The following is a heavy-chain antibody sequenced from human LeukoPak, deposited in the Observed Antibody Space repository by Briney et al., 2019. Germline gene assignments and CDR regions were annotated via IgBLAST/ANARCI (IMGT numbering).Heavy chain of an antibody. CDR2: ISYDGSYK. D-gene: IGHD4-23*01. J-gene: IGHJ4*02. CDR3: AKSGYGGNYFDY. CDR1: GFTFSSYA. V-gene: IGHV3-30*04. Sequence: HPGRSLRLSCAASGFTFSSYAMHWVRQAPGKGLEWVAVISYDGSYKYYADSVKGRFTMSRDNSKNTLYLQMNSLRAEDTAVYYCAKSGYGGNYFDYWGQGTLVTVSS.